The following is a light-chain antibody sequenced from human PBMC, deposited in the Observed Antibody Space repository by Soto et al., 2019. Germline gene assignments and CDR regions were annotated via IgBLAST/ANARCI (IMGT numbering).Light chain of an antibody. J-gene: IGKJ1*01. CDR1: QSISSY. CDR2: GAS. Sequence: EIVMTQSPATLSVSPGERATLSCRASQSISSYLAWYQQKPGQSPRLLIYGASTRATAIPARFSGSGCGTEFTLTISSLQSEDFAVYYCHQYHKWPRTFGQGTKVEVK. V-gene: IGKV3-15*01. CDR3: HQYHKWPRT.